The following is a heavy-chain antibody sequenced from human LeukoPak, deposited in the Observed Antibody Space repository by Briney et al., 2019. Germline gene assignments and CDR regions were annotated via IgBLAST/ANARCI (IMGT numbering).Heavy chain of an antibody. CDR3: ARDSGERGSGSYLIAY. CDR1: GYTFTGYY. V-gene: IGHV1-2*02. CDR2: INPSGGT. D-gene: IGHD3-10*01. J-gene: IGHJ4*02. Sequence: ASVKVSCKASGYTFTGYYLHWVRQAPGQGLEWMGWINPSGGTNYAQKFQGRVTMTRDTSISTAYMELRRLRSDDTAVYYCARDSGERGSGSYLIAYWGQGTLVTVSS.